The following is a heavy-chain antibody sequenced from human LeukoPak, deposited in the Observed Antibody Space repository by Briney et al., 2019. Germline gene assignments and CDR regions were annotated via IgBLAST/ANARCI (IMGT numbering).Heavy chain of an antibody. CDR3: TTDDGDIVVVPAARGGYFDY. J-gene: IGHJ4*02. V-gene: IGHV3-15*01. CDR1: GFPFSNAW. Sequence: PGGSLVLSCAASGFPFSNAWMSWVRQAPGKGLEGVGRIKSKTDGGTTDYAAPVKGRFTISRDDSKNTLYLQMNSLKTEDTAVYYCTTDDGDIVVVPAARGGYFDYWGQGTLVTVSS. D-gene: IGHD2-2*01. CDR2: IKSKTDGGTT.